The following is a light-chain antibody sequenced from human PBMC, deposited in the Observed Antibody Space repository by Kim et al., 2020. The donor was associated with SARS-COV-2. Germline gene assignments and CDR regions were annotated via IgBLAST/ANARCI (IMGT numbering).Light chain of an antibody. CDR1: QSVSSSY. V-gene: IGKV3-20*01. CDR3: QQYGSSRTWT. CDR2: GAS. J-gene: IGKJ1*01. Sequence: EIVLTQSPGTLSLSPGERATLSCRASQSVSSSYLAWYQQKPGQAPRLLIYGASSRATGIPDRFSGSGSGTDFTLTISRLEPEDFAVYYCQQYGSSRTWTFVQGTKVDIK.